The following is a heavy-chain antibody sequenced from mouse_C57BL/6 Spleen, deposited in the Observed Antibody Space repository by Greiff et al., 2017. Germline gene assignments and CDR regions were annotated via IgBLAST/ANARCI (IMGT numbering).Heavy chain of an antibody. V-gene: IGHV7-3*01. CDR1: GFTFTDYY. CDR2: IRNKANGYTT. Sequence: EVKLVESGGGLVQPGGSLSLSCAASGFTFTDYYMSWVRQPPGKALEWLGFIRNKANGYTTEYSASVKGRFTISRDNSQSILYLHMNALRAEDSATYYCARYLSYYGSYYFDYWGQGTTLTVSS. CDR3: ARYLSYYGSYYFDY. D-gene: IGHD1-1*01. J-gene: IGHJ2*01.